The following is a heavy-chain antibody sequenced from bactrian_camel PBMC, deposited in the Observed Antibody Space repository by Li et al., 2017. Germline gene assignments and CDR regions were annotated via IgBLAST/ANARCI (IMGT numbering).Heavy chain of an antibody. CDR2: IYTGTDRT. Sequence: VQLVESGGGSVQAGGSVRLSCVTSGGTEDGFYVAWIRQAPGKGREGVASIYTGTDRTYYADSVKGRFTISKDHVQNTLYLQMNSLKVEDSAMYYCAADVRCYYSHYGPGMGPTATFGQGTQVTVS. J-gene: IGHJ4*01. D-gene: IGHD3*01. V-gene: IGHV3S1*01. CDR1: GGTEDGFY.